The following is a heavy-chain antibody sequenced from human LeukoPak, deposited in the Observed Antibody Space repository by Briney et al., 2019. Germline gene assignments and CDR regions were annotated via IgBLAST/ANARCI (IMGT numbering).Heavy chain of an antibody. V-gene: IGHV4-59*01. CDR2: MYNSGNT. CDR3: ARKDGDY. Sequence: PSETLSLTCTVSGASISSYHWSWIRQPPGKGLEWIGYMYNSGNTNYSPSLKSRVTMSLDTSKNQFSLKLSSVTAADTAIYYCARKDGDYWGQGTLVIVSS. J-gene: IGHJ4*02. D-gene: IGHD5-24*01. CDR1: GASISSYH.